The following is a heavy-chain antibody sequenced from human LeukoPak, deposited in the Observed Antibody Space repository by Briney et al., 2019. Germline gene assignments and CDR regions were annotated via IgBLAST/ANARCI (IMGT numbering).Heavy chain of an antibody. J-gene: IGHJ6*03. Sequence: PGGSLRLSCAASGFTFDDYGMSWVRQAPGKGLEWIGEINHSGSTNYNPSLKSRVTISVDTSKNQFSLKLSSVTAADTAVYYCARETASPYYGDYYYYMDVWGKGTTVTISS. CDR2: INHSGST. V-gene: IGHV4-34*01. CDR3: ARETASPYYGDYYYYMDV. CDR1: GFTFDDYG. D-gene: IGHD4-17*01.